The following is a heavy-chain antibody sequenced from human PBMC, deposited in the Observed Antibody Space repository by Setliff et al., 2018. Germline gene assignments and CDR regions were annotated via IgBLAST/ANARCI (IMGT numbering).Heavy chain of an antibody. CDR1: GVSIGDTYYY. V-gene: IGHV4-39*02. CDR3: ARDPGFHSGTWSLDS. Sequence: PSETLSLTCTVSGVSIGDTYYYWAWIRQPPGEGLEWVGSVSFSGSAYFSPSLKSRVAISLDTSTNVFSLKLSSLIAADTAVYYCARDPGFHSGTWSLDSWGQGRLVTVSS. D-gene: IGHD2-21*01. J-gene: IGHJ4*02. CDR2: VSFSGSA.